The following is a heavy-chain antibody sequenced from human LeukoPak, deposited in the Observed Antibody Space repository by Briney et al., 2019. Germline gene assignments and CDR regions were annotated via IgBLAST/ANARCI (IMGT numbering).Heavy chain of an antibody. V-gene: IGHV1-69*13. CDR2: IIPIFGTA. CDR3: ARVGYSSGPIDY. J-gene: IGHJ4*02. CDR1: GGTFSSYA. D-gene: IGHD6-19*01. Sequence: GASVKVSCKASGGTFSSYAISWVRQAPGQGLEWMGGIIPIFGTANYAQKFQGRVTITADESTSTAYMELSSLRSEDTAVYYCARVGYSSGPIDYWGQGTLVTVSS.